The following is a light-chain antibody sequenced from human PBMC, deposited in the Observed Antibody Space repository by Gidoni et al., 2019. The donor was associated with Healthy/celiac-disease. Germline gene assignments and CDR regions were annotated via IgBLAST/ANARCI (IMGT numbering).Light chain of an antibody. CDR3: QQYDNLPLT. Sequence: IPLTPSPSSLSASVGDRVTITCQASQDISNYLNWYQQKPGKAPKLLIYDASNLETGVPSRFSGSGSGTDFTFTISSLQPEDIATYYCQQYDNLPLTFGGGTKVEIK. V-gene: IGKV1-33*01. CDR2: DAS. J-gene: IGKJ4*01. CDR1: QDISNY.